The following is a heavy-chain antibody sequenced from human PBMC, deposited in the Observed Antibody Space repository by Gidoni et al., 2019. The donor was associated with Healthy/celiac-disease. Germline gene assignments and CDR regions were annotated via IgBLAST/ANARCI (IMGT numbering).Heavy chain of an antibody. V-gene: IGHV3-48*03. D-gene: IGHD6-6*01. CDR2: ISSSGSTI. CDR1: GFPFSSYE. J-gene: IGHJ4*02. CDR3: ARDRIAARKSFDY. Sequence: EVQLVESGGGLVQPGGSLRLSCAASGFPFSSYEMNWVRQAPGKGLEWVSYISSSGSTIYYADSVKGRFTISRDNAKNSLYLQMNSLRAEDTAVYYCARDRIAARKSFDYWGQGTLVTVSS.